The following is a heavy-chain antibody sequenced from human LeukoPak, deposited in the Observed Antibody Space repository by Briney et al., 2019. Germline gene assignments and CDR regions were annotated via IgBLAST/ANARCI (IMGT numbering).Heavy chain of an antibody. CDR3: ARGYDFWSGYGSRDYYYYGMDV. V-gene: IGHV4-34*01. J-gene: IGHJ6*02. D-gene: IGHD3-3*01. CDR2: INHSGST. CDR1: GGSFSGYY. Sequence: SETLSLTCAVYGGSFSGYYWSWIRQPPGKGLEWIGEINHSGSTNYNPSLKSRVTISVDTSKNQFSLKLSSVTAADTAVYYCARGYDFWSGYGSRDYYYYGMDVWGQGTTVTVSS.